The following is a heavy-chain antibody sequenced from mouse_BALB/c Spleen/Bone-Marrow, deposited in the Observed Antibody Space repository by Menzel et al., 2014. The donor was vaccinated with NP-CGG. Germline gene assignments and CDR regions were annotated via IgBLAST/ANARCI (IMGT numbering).Heavy chain of an antibody. D-gene: IGHD6-1*01. Sequence: QVQLKQSGAGLMKPGASVKISCKATGYTFSSYWLEWVKPRPGHGLEWIGEILPGSDSTNYNEKFKGKATYTADTSSNTAYMQLSSLTSEDSAVYDCARASWDYWGQGTSVTVSS. J-gene: IGHJ4*01. CDR1: GYTFSSYW. CDR3: ARASWDY. V-gene: IGHV1-9*01. CDR2: ILPGSDST.